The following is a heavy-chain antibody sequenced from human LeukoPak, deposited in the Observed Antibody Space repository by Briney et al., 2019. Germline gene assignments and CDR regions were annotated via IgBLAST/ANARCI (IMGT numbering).Heavy chain of an antibody. CDR3: ARGLQLYYYGMDV. CDR2: IIPIFGTA. D-gene: IGHD4-11*01. J-gene: IGHJ6*02. V-gene: IGHV1-69*13. Sequence: SVKVSCKASGGTFGSYAISWVRQAPGQGLEWMGGIIPIFGTANYAQKFQGRVTITADESTSTAYMELSSLRSEDTAVYYCARGLQLYYYGMDVWGQGTTVTVSS. CDR1: GGTFGSYA.